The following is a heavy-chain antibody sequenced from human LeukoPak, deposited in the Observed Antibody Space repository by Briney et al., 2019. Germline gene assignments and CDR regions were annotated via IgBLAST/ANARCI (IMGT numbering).Heavy chain of an antibody. V-gene: IGHV3-23*01. CDR1: GFTFSSYA. Sequence: GGSLRLSCAASGFTFSSYAISWVRQAPGKGLEWVSTISGSGAYTYYADSVKGRFTISRDNSKNTLYLQMNSLRAEDTAVYYCAKYFASGSYYKLPHWGQGTLVTVSS. D-gene: IGHD3-10*01. CDR2: ISGSGAYT. J-gene: IGHJ1*01. CDR3: AKYFASGSYYKLPH.